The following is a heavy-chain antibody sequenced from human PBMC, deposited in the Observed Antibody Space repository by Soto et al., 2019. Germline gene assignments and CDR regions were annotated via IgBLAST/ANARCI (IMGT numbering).Heavy chain of an antibody. CDR2: ISSSSSVI. Sequence: PVGSLRLSCATSGFILSDCAMNWVRQAPGKGLEWVSYISSSSSVIDYADSVKGRFTVSRDNARNSLYLQMNSLRAEDTAVYYCARDLSWGSNVCYYMDVWGKGTTVTVSS. J-gene: IGHJ6*03. CDR1: GFILSDCA. CDR3: ARDLSWGSNVCYYMDV. D-gene: IGHD3-16*01. V-gene: IGHV3-48*01.